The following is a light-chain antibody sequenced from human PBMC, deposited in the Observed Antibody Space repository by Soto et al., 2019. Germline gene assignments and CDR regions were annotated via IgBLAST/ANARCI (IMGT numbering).Light chain of an antibody. J-gene: IGKJ2*01. Sequence: EIVMTQSPATLSLSPGERATLSCRASQSVSSSYLSWYQQKPGQAPRLLIYGASTRATGIPARFSGSGSGTDFTLTISSLQPEDFAVYYCQQDYNFPYTLGKGTKLEIK. CDR2: GAS. V-gene: IGKV3D-7*01. CDR1: QSVSSSY. CDR3: QQDYNFPYT.